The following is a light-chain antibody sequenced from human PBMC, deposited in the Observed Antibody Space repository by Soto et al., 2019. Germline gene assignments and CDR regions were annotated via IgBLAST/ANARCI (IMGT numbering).Light chain of an antibody. Sequence: ETVMTQSLVTLSVSPGERATLSCRASQSVTSDLAWYQQKSGQPPRLLIFDASTRATGVPARFIGSGSGTEFTLTISSLQSEDFGFYYCQQYNNWPWTFGQGTKVDIK. CDR2: DAS. V-gene: IGKV3-15*01. CDR1: QSVTSD. J-gene: IGKJ1*01. CDR3: QQYNNWPWT.